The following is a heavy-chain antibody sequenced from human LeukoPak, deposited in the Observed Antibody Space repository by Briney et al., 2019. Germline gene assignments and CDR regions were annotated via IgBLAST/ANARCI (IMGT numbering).Heavy chain of an antibody. CDR2: ICGDGSMT. J-gene: IGHJ4*02. CDR1: GFSLRSYW. V-gene: IGHV3-74*01. CDR3: ARYSSSSAGASHYFDY. Sequence: GGSLRLSCAVSGFSLRSYWMHWVRHAPGKGLVCVSRICGDGSMTHYADSVKGRFTISRDNAKNTVYLQMNSLRAEDTVVYYCARYSSSSAGASHYFDYWGQGTLVTVSS. D-gene: IGHD6-6*01.